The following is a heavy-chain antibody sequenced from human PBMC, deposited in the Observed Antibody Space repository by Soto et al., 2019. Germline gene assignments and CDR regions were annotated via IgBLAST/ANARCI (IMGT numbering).Heavy chain of an antibody. CDR3: AGVGHFASTIIHY. D-gene: IGHD1-26*01. Sequence: PGESLKISCQGSGYSFTTNWIAWVRRMPGKGLEWMGIIYPTDSNTRYSPSFQGQVTISVDKSISTAYLQWSSLKASDTAIYYCAGVGHFASTIIHYWGQGTLVTVS. CDR1: GYSFTTNW. CDR2: IYPTDSNT. J-gene: IGHJ4*02. V-gene: IGHV5-51*01.